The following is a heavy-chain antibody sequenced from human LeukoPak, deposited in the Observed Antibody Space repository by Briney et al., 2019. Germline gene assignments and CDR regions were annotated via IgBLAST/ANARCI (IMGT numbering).Heavy chain of an antibody. CDR2: IHYSGNT. Sequence: PSETLSLTCTVSGGSTSSSNFYWGWIRRPPGMGLEWIGGIHYSGNTYYNPSLKSRVTISIDTSKNQFSLKLSSVTAADTAVYYCARLGAGPTYYDFWSGYSSFYFDYWGQGTLVTVSS. J-gene: IGHJ4*02. D-gene: IGHD3-3*01. V-gene: IGHV4-39*01. CDR3: ARLGAGPTYYDFWSGYSSFYFDY. CDR1: GGSTSSSNFY.